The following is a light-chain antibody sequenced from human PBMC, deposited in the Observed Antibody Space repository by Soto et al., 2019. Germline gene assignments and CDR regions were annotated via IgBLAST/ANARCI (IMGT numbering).Light chain of an antibody. V-gene: IGKV3-20*01. Sequence: ELVFTQSPGTLSFSPGERATLSCRASQSVSSSYLAWYQQKPGQSPRLLIYGASSRATGIPDRFSGSGSGTDFTLAISRLEPEDFAVYYCQQYGSSPRTFGQGTKVDIK. CDR2: GAS. CDR1: QSVSSSY. CDR3: QQYGSSPRT. J-gene: IGKJ1*01.